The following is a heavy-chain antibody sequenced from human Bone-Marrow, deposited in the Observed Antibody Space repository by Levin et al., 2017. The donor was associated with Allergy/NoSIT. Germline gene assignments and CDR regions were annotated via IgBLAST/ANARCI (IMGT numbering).Heavy chain of an antibody. CDR3: ASLFRGWPDN. D-gene: IGHD6-19*01. J-gene: IGHJ4*02. CDR1: GDSISGTTYY. CDR2: SYYSGSS. Sequence: PSETLSLTCSVSGDSISGTTYYWGWIRQPPGKGLEWIGSSYYSGSSYYNPSLKNRVTISVDASKNQFSLRLRSVTAADTATYYCASLFRGWPDNWGQGTLVTVSP. V-gene: IGHV4-39*07.